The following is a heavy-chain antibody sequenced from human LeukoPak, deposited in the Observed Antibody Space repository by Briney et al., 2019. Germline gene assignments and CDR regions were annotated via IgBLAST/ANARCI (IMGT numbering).Heavy chain of an antibody. CDR3: TRDLAFGEMVTNRGAFDI. D-gene: IGHD5-24*01. CDR2: INPYSGGT. V-gene: IGHV1-2*02. CDR1: GYTFTGYY. J-gene: IGHJ3*02. Sequence: ASLKVSCKASGYTFTGYYIHWVRQAPGQGLEWMGWINPYSGGTNYAQKFQGRVTMTRDTSISTVYMELTRLRSDDTAVYYCTRDLAFGEMVTNRGAFDIWGQGTMVTVSS.